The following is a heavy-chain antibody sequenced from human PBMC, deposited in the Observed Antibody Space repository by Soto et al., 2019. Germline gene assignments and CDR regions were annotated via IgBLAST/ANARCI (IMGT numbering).Heavy chain of an antibody. V-gene: IGHV3-23*01. CDR2: ISGSGGST. CDR1: GFTFSSYA. Sequence: VGSLRLSGAASGFTFSSYAMSWVRQAPGKGLEWVSAISGSGGSTYYAGSVKGRFTISRDNSKNTLYLQMNSLRAEDTAVYYCARSRAFDIWGQGTMVTVSS. J-gene: IGHJ3*02. CDR3: ARSRAFDI.